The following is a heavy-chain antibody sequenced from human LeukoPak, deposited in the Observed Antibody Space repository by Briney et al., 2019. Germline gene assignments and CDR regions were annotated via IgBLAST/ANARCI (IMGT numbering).Heavy chain of an antibody. J-gene: IGHJ4*02. CDR3: ARDDRDGYNYFAY. CDR1: GFPFSSYW. Sequence: GGSLRLSCAASGFPFSSYWMSWVRQAPGKGLEWVANIKPDGSEKSYVDSVKGRFTISRDNAKNSLYLQMNSLRAEDSAVYYCARDDRDGYNYFAYWGQGTLVTVSS. V-gene: IGHV3-7*04. D-gene: IGHD5-24*01. CDR2: IKPDGSEK.